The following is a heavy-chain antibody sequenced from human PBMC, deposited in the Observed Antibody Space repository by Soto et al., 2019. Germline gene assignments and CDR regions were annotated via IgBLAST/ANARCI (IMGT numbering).Heavy chain of an antibody. Sequence: GGSLRLSCAASGFTFSSYWMHWVRQGPGKGLVWVSRVNSDESTTSYADPVKGRFTISRDNAKNTLYLQMSSLRVEDTALYYCVCFECGRTAVVTAMEANGYWGQGTLVTVSS. CDR2: VNSDESTT. V-gene: IGHV3-74*01. J-gene: IGHJ4*02. D-gene: IGHD2-21*02. CDR1: GFTFSSYW. CDR3: VCFECGRTAVVTAMEANGY.